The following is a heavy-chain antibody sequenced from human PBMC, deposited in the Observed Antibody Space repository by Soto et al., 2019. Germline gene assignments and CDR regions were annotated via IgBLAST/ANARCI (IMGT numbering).Heavy chain of an antibody. CDR3: ARDGHYDSRGIMDV. J-gene: IGHJ6*02. V-gene: IGHV4-4*02. D-gene: IGHD3-22*01. Sequence: VQLEESGPGLVKPSGTLSLTCTVSGDSVSRSTWWSWVRQTPGMGLEWIGEIYQSGITHYSPSLKSRISISMDKSNNQFSLSVRSVTAADTAVYYCARDGHYDSRGIMDVWGQGTTVTVS. CDR1: GDSVSRSTW. CDR2: IYQSGIT.